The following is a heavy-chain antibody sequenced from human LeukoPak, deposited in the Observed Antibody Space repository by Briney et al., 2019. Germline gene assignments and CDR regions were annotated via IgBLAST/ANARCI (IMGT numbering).Heavy chain of an antibody. CDR2: IYTSGIT. V-gene: IGHV4-61*02. CDR3: ARDVGDCSSTSCYPPADAFDI. CDR1: GDSVSSGRNY. Sequence: SETLSLTCTVSGDSVSSGRNYWSWIRQPAGKEPEWIGRIYTSGITSYNPSLKSRVTISVDTSKNQFSLKLSSVTAADTAVYYCARDVGDCSSTSCYPPADAFDIWGQGTMVTVSS. J-gene: IGHJ3*02. D-gene: IGHD2-2*01.